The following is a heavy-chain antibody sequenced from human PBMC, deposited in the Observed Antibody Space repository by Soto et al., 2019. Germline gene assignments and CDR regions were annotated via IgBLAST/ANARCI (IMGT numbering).Heavy chain of an antibody. D-gene: IGHD6-6*01. V-gene: IGHV3-30-3*01. CDR1: GFTLSSYA. J-gene: IGHJ6*02. CDR3: ARDTSSSSGYFDYYGMDV. Sequence: GSLSLSCAASGFTLSSYAMHGVRQAPGKGLEWVAVISYDGSNKYYADSVKGRFTISRDNSKNTLYLQMNSLRAEDTAVYYCARDTSSSSGYFDYYGMDVWGQGTTVTVSS. CDR2: ISYDGSNK.